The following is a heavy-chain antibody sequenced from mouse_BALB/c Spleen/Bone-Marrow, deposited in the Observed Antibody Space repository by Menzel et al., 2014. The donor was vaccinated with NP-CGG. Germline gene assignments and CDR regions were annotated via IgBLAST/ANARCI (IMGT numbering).Heavy chain of an antibody. J-gene: IGHJ4*01. CDR2: INPSNGGT. CDR1: GYTFTSYY. Sequence: QVQLQQPGAELVKPGASVKLSCKASGYTFTSYYMYWVKQRPGQGLEWFGEINPSNGGTNFNEKFKNKATLTVDKSSSTAYMQLSSLTSEDSAAYYCSRGRRDALDYWGQGTSVTVSS. V-gene: IGHV1S81*02. CDR3: SRGRRDALDY.